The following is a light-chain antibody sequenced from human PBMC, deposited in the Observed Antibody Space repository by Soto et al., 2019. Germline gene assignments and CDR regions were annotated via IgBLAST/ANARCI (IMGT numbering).Light chain of an antibody. Sequence: EIVLTQSPDTLSLSPGERATLSCRASQSVSNNYLAWYQQKPGQAPRLLIYGASNRATGIPARFSGSGSGTEFTLTTSSLQSEDFATYYCQQLNSYLSITFGQGTRLEIK. CDR3: QQLNSYLSIT. CDR1: QSVSNNY. J-gene: IGKJ5*01. V-gene: IGKV3D-20*02. CDR2: GAS.